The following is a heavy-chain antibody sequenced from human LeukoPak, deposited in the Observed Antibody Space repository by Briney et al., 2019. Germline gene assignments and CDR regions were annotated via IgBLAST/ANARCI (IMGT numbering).Heavy chain of an antibody. CDR1: GGSISSYY. Sequence: LSETLCLTCTVSGGSISSYYWSCIRQPARKGLGWSWRIYTSGSTNYNPSLKSRVTMSVDTSKNQFSLKLSSVTAADTAVYYCARDNIGFGPAAIDYWGQGTLVNVSS. CDR2: IYTSGST. V-gene: IGHV4-4*07. CDR3: ARDNIGFGPAAIDY. D-gene: IGHD2-2*01. J-gene: IGHJ4*02.